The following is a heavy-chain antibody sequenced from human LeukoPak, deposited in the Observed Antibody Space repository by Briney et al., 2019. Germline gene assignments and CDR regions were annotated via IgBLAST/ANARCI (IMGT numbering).Heavy chain of an antibody. CDR1: GFTFSNVW. J-gene: IGHJ4*02. Sequence: TGGSLRLSCAASGFTFSNVWMSWVRQAPEKGLEWVGRIKSKTDGGTTDYAAPVKGRFTISRDDSKNTLNLQMNSLKTEDTAVYYCTPSIAVAGSLDYWGQGTLVTVSS. V-gene: IGHV3-15*01. D-gene: IGHD6-19*01. CDR3: TPSIAVAGSLDY. CDR2: IKSKTDGGTT.